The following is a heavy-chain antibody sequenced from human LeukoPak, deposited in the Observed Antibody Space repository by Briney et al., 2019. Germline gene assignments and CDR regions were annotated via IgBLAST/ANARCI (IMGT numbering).Heavy chain of an antibody. J-gene: IGHJ4*02. CDR2: ISSSSSYI. CDR3: AGARGGGYDNGD. V-gene: IGHV3-21*01. D-gene: IGHD5-12*01. Sequence: GGSLRLSCAASGLRFSDAWMTWVRQAPGKGLEWVSSISSSSSYIYYADSVKGRFTISRDNAKNSLYLQMNSLRAEDTAVYYCAGARGGGYDNGDWGQETLVTVS. CDR1: GLRFSDAW.